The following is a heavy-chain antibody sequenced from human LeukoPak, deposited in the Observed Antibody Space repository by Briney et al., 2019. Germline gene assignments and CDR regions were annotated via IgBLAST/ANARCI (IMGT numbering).Heavy chain of an antibody. CDR1: GYRFTSYW. D-gene: IGHD3-10*01. Sequence: GESLQISCKGSGYRFTSYWIGWVRQLPGKGLEWLGIIYSGDADTRYSPSFQGQVTISADRSISTAYLRWSSLKASDTAMYYCARSATVIGGFDYWGQGTLVTVSS. J-gene: IGHJ4*02. CDR2: IYSGDADT. V-gene: IGHV5-51*01. CDR3: ARSATVIGGFDY.